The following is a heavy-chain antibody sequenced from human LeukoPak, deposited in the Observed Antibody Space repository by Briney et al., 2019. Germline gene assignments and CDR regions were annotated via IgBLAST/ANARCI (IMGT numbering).Heavy chain of an antibody. D-gene: IGHD5-18*01. CDR1: GFTFSSYS. Sequence: PGGSLRLSCAASGFTFSSYSMNWVRQAPGKGLEWVSSISSSSSYIYYADSVKGRFTISRDNAKNSLYLQMNSLRAEDTAVYYCARQLVQLWLSTDAFDIWGQGTMVTVSS. V-gene: IGHV3-21*01. CDR2: ISSSSSYI. J-gene: IGHJ3*02. CDR3: ARQLVQLWLSTDAFDI.